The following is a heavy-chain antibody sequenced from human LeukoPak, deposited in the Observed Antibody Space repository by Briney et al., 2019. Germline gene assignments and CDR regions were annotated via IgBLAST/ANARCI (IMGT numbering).Heavy chain of an antibody. J-gene: IGHJ4*02. Sequence: EASVKVSCKASGYTFTSYYMHWVRQAPGQGLEWMGWINPNSGGTNYAQKFQGRVTMTRDTSISTAYMELSRLRSDDTAVYYCARDDLYDSSGYYVYWGQGTLVTVSS. CDR2: INPNSGGT. CDR1: GYTFTSYY. D-gene: IGHD3-22*01. V-gene: IGHV1-2*02. CDR3: ARDDLYDSSGYYVY.